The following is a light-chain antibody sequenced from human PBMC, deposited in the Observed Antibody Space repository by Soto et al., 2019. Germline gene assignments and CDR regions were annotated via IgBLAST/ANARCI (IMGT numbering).Light chain of an antibody. CDR3: QQYGSSPQT. Sequence: EIVLTQSPGTLSLSPGGAVTLSCRASQSVNSRYLAWYQQKPGQAPRLLIYAASNRATGVPDRFSGSGSGTDFTLTISRLEPEDCAVYYCQQYGSSPQTFGQGTKVDIK. J-gene: IGKJ2*01. V-gene: IGKV3-20*01. CDR1: QSVNSRY. CDR2: AAS.